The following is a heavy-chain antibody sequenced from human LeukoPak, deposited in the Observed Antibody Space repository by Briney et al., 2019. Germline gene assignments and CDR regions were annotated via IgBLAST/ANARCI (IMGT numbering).Heavy chain of an antibody. V-gene: IGHV4-34*01. D-gene: IGHD6-19*01. Sequence: PSETLSLTCAVYGGSFSGYYWSWIRQPPGKGLEWIGEINHSGSTNYNPSLKSRVTISVDTSKNQFPLKLSSVTAADTAVYYCARGKAAVAGILIDYWGQGTLVTVSS. J-gene: IGHJ4*02. CDR2: INHSGST. CDR3: ARGKAAVAGILIDY. CDR1: GGSFSGYY.